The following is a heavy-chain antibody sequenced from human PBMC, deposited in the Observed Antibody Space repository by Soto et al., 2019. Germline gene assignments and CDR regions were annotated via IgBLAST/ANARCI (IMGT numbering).Heavy chain of an antibody. D-gene: IGHD3-10*01. J-gene: IGHJ5*02. V-gene: IGHV1-69*01. Sequence: QIQLVQSGAEVKKPGSSVKISCKASGGTFSSYAINWVRQAPGQGLEWMGGIIPIFGTTNYAQKFQGRVTVTADDSTTTAYMVLNSLRSEDTAMYYCARSYGSGTYGSLDTWGQGTLVTVSS. CDR3: ARSYGSGTYGSLDT. CDR2: IIPIFGTT. CDR1: GGTFSSYA.